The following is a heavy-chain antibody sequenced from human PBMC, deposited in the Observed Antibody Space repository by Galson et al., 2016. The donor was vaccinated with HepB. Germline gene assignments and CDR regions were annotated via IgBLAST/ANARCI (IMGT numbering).Heavy chain of an antibody. Sequence: CAISGDSVSSNSATWNWIRQSPSRGLEWLGRTYYRSKWYNDYALSVKSRITINPDTSKNQFSLQLNSVTPEDTAVYYCARVRSGYSGYANPYYDGMDVWGQGTTVTVSS. J-gene: IGHJ6*02. V-gene: IGHV6-1*01. CDR1: GDSVSSNSAT. CDR2: TYYRSKWYN. CDR3: ARVRSGYSGYANPYYDGMDV. D-gene: IGHD5-12*01.